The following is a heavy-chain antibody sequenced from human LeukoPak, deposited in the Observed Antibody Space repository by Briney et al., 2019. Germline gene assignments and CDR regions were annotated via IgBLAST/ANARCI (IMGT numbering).Heavy chain of an antibody. D-gene: IGHD5-12*01. J-gene: IGHJ4*02. V-gene: IGHV3-48*02. Sequence: PGGSLRLSCAASGFTFSSYSMNWVRQAPGKGLEWVSYISGSSSTIYYADSVKGRFTISRDNAKNSLYLQMNSLRDEDTAVYYCARDTHLRGYSADFDYWGQGTLVTVSS. CDR1: GFTFSSYS. CDR3: ARDTHLRGYSADFDY. CDR2: ISGSSSTI.